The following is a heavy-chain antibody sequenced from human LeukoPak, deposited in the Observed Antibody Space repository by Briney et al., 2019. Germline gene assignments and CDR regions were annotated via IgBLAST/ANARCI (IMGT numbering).Heavy chain of an antibody. Sequence: PSETLSLTCTVSGGSISSYYWSWIRQPPGKGLEWIGYIYYSGSTNYNPSLKSRVTISVDTSKNQFSLKLSSVTAADTAVYYCARGGASGYDWGYYFDYWDQGTLVTVSS. V-gene: IGHV4-59*01. CDR1: GGSISSYY. D-gene: IGHD5-12*01. CDR3: ARGGASGYDWGYYFDY. J-gene: IGHJ4*02. CDR2: IYYSGST.